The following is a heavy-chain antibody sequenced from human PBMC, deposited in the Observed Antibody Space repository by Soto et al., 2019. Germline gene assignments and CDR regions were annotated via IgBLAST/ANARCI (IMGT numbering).Heavy chain of an antibody. V-gene: IGHV3-30*18. CDR2: ISYDGSNK. CDR1: GFTFSSYG. CDR3: AKASRYCGGDCYNPTFPNY. Sequence: HPGGSLRLSCAASGFTFSSYGMHWVRQAPGKGLEWVAVISYDGSNKYYADSVKGRFTISRDNSKNTLYLQMNSLRAEDTAVYYCAKASRYCGGDCYNPTFPNYWGQGTLVTVSS. D-gene: IGHD2-21*02. J-gene: IGHJ4*02.